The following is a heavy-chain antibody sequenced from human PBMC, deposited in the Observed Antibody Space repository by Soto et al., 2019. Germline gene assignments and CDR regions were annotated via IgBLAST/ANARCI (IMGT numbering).Heavy chain of an antibody. CDR1: GGSISSYY. CDR3: AKDIVVVPAYYYYAMDV. CDR2: IYSSGST. J-gene: IGHJ6*02. D-gene: IGHD2-2*01. V-gene: IGHV4-59*01. Sequence: ETLSLTCTVSGGSISSYYWSWIRQPPGKGLEWIGYIYSSGSTNYNPSLKSRVTISVDTSKNQFSLKLGSVTAADTAVYYCAKDIVVVPAYYYYAMDVWGQGTTVTVSS.